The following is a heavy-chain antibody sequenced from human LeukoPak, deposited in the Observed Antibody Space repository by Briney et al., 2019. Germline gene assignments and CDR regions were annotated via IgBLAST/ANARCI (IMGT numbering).Heavy chain of an antibody. D-gene: IGHD6-13*01. V-gene: IGHV3-53*01. CDR3: SRAATLAGPFDF. CDR2: IYSGGST. J-gene: IGHJ4*01. Sequence: GGSLRLSCAASGFIVSSNYMSWVRQAPGKGLEWVSTIYSGGSTYYADSVKGRFTISRDNSQNTLYLQMNSLGAEDTALYYCSRAATLAGPFDFWGQGTLVTVSA. CDR1: GFIVSSNY.